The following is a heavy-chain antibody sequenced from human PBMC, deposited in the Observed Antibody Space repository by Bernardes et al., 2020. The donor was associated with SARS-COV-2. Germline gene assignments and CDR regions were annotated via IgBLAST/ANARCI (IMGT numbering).Heavy chain of an antibody. Sequence: GGSLRLSCVASGFTFSSYAMHWVRQAPGKGLEWVAVISYDGSNKYYADSVKGRFTISRDNSKNTLYLQMNSLRAEDTAVYYCARDLLPHYGMDVWGQGTTVTVSS. CDR3: ARDLLPHYGMDV. V-gene: IGHV3-30-3*01. CDR1: GFTFSSYA. CDR2: ISYDGSNK. J-gene: IGHJ6*02. D-gene: IGHD2-21*01.